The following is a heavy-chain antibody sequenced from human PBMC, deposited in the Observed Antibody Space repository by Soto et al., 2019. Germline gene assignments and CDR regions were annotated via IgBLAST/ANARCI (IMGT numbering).Heavy chain of an antibody. V-gene: IGHV4-61*01. Sequence: SETLSLTCTVSGGSVSSGSYYWSWIRQPPGKGLEWIGYIYYSGSTNYNPSLKSRVTISVDTSKNQFSLKLSSVTAADTAVYYCARDRVAAAGTGLVFDYWGQGTLVTVSS. D-gene: IGHD6-13*01. CDR3: ARDRVAAAGTGLVFDY. CDR1: GGSVSSGSYY. J-gene: IGHJ4*02. CDR2: IYYSGST.